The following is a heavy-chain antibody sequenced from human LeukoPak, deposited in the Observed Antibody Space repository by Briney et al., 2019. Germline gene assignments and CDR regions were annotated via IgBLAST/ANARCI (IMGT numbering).Heavy chain of an antibody. CDR2: IYYSGST. V-gene: IGHV4-61*01. CDR1: GGSVSSGSYY. Sequence: SETLSLTCTVSGGSVSSGSYYWSWIRQPPGKGLEWIGYIYYSGSTNYNPSLKSRVTISVDTSKNQFSLKLSSVTAADTAVYYCARGLYYYDSSGYHTAFDYWGQGTLVTVSS. CDR3: ARGLYYYDSSGYHTAFDY. J-gene: IGHJ4*02. D-gene: IGHD3-22*01.